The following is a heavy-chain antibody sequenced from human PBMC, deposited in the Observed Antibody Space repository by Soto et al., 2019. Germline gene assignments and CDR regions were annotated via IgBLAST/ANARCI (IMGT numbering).Heavy chain of an antibody. V-gene: IGHV3-73*01. CDR2: VRTKANNYAT. D-gene: IGHD2-15*01. Sequence: PGGSLRLSCAASGFTFSGSAVHWVRQASGKGLEWVGRVRTKANNYATAYGVSVKGRFTISRDDSKNTAYLQMNSLKTEDTAMYYCTRYCSGGSCNSDAFDIWGQGTVVTVSS. CDR3: TRYCSGGSCNSDAFDI. CDR1: GFTFSGSA. J-gene: IGHJ3*02.